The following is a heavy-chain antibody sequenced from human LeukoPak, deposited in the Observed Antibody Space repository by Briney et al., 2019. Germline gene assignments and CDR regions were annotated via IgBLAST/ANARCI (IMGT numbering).Heavy chain of an antibody. J-gene: IGHJ6*03. CDR1: GGSISSNY. V-gene: IGHV4-59*01. CDR3: ARVEYSSGWYGLSMDV. CDR2: IYYSGST. D-gene: IGHD6-19*01. Sequence: SETLSLTCTVGGGSISSNYWRWLRQPPGKGLEWSGYIYYSGSTNYNPSLKSRLTISVDTSKNQFSLKLSSVTAADTAVYYCARVEYSSGWYGLSMDVWRKGTTVTVSS.